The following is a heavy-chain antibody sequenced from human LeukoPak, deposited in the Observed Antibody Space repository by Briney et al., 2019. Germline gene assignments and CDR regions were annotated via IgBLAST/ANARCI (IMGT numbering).Heavy chain of an antibody. CDR3: AGAPSGSLTWLSPLDY. J-gene: IGHJ4*02. CDR2: IRYDGSNK. Sequence: PGGSLRLSCAASGFTFSSYGMHWVRQAPGKGLEWVAFIRYDGSNKYYADSVKGRFTISRDNSKNTLYLQMNSLRAEDTAVYYCAGAPSGSLTWLSPLDYWGQGTLVTVSS. CDR1: GFTFSSYG. D-gene: IGHD5-12*01. V-gene: IGHV3-30*02.